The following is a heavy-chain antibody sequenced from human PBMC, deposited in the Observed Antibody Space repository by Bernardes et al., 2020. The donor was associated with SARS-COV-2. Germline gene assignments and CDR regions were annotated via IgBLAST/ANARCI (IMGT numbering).Heavy chain of an antibody. V-gene: IGHV3-66*01. D-gene: IGHD3-16*01. CDR1: GFTVSNNY. CDR2: ISSGGST. CDR3: ATSPRGTARVGY. Sequence: GGSLRLSCAASGFTVSNNYMNWVRKAPGKGLEWVSVISSGGSTFYADSVMGRFTTSRDYSKNTLYLQLTSLRAEDTAMYYCATSPRGTARVGYWGQGTPVTVSS. J-gene: IGHJ4*02.